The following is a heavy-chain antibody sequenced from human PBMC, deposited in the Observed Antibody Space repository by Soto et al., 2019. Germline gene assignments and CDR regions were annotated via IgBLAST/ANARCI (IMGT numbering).Heavy chain of an antibody. CDR2: IYHSGNT. D-gene: IGHD6-13*01. CDR3: ARDASTSWHYLDY. CDR1: GGSISSGAYY. J-gene: IGHJ4*02. V-gene: IGHV4-31*03. Sequence: HVQLQESGPGLVKPSQTLSLTCTVSGGSISSGAYYWSWIRQHPEKGLEWIGHIYHSGNTYYNPSLKSRVTISVDTSKNQFSLKLSSVTAADTAVYYCARDASTSWHYLDYWGQGTLVTVSS.